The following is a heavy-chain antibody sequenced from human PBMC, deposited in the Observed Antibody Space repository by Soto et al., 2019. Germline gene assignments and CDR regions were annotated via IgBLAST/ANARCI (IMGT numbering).Heavy chain of an antibody. V-gene: IGHV4-59*03. CDR3: AGMSFTVFGEVIDNFYFYGMDV. CDR1: GGSISSYY. Sequence: QVQLQESGPGLVKPSETLSLTCNVSGGSISSYYWTWIRQPPGKGLEWIGYVYKTGGTNYNTSLNSRDTISLDTSKNQFFLNLSSVTTADTAVYYCAGMSFTVFGEVIDNFYFYGMDVWGQGTTVTVS. D-gene: IGHD3-3*01. J-gene: IGHJ6*02. CDR2: VYKTGGT.